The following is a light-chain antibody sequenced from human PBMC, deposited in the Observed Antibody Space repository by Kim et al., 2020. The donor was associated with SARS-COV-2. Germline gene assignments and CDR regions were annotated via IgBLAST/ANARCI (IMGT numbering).Light chain of an antibody. Sequence: QSASVSGSPGQAITISCTGTSSDVGNYNYVSWYQQHPDKAPKLMIYDVNKRPSGVSNRFSGSKSGNTASLTISGLPAEDEADYYCSSYTSSTTWV. CDR2: DVN. CDR3: SSYTSSTTWV. J-gene: IGLJ3*02. V-gene: IGLV2-14*03. CDR1: SSDVGNYNY.